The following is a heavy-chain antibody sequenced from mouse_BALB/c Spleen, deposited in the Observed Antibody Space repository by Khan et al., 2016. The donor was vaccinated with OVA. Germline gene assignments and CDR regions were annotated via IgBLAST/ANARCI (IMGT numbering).Heavy chain of an antibody. J-gene: IGHJ2*01. CDR1: GYNFNTYW. CDR2: INPTSGYT. Sequence: QVQLKQSGAELAKPGASVKMSCKASGYNFNTYWMHLVKQRPGQGLEWIGYINPTSGYTDYNEKFKDRATLSADKSSSTAYMQLSSLTSEDSAVYYCTRDRIDYWGQGTTLTVSS. V-gene: IGHV1-7*01. CDR3: TRDRIDY.